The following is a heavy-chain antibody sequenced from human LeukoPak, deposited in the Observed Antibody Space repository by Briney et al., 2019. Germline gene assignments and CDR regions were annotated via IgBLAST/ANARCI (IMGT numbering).Heavy chain of an antibody. J-gene: IGHJ6*02. Sequence: GGSLRLSCAASGFTFSSYAMSWVRQAPGKGLEWVSAISGSGGSTYYADSVKGRFAISRDNSKNTLYLQMNSLRAEDTAVYYCAKDLYSSGWYSYYGMDVWGQGTTVTVSS. CDR2: ISGSGGST. D-gene: IGHD6-19*01. CDR3: AKDLYSSGWYSYYGMDV. CDR1: GFTFSSYA. V-gene: IGHV3-23*01.